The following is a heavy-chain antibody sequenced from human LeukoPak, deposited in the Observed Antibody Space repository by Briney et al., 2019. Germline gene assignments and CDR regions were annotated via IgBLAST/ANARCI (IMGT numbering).Heavy chain of an antibody. CDR3: AKRGVVIRVILVGFHKEAYYFDS. J-gene: IGHJ4*02. CDR1: GITLSNYG. V-gene: IGHV3-23*01. Sequence: GGSLRLPCAVSGITLSNYGMSWVRQAPGKGLEWVAGISDSGGRTNYADSVKGRFTISRDNPKNTLYLQMNSLRAEDTVVYFCAKRGVVIRVILVGFHKEAYYFDSWGQGALVTVSS. CDR2: ISDSGGRT. D-gene: IGHD3-22*01.